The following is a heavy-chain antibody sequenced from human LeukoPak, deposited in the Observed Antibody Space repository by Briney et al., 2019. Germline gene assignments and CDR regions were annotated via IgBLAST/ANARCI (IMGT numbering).Heavy chain of an antibody. CDR2: ISSSSSYI. J-gene: IGHJ4*02. D-gene: IGHD2-21*02. CDR3: ARGDSVVTARFDY. V-gene: IGHV3-21*01. CDR1: GFTFSSYS. Sequence: GGSLRLSCAASGFTFSSYSMNWVRQAPGKGLEWVSSISSSSSYIYYADSVKGRFTISRDNAKNSLYLQMNSLRAEDTAVYNCARGDSVVTARFDYWGQGTLVTVSS.